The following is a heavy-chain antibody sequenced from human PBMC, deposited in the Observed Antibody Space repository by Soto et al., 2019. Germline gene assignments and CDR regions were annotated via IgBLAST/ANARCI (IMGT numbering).Heavy chain of an antibody. D-gene: IGHD3-10*01. CDR1: GDSITSYY. V-gene: IGHV4-59*08. CDR2: IYYTGST. Sequence: QVQLQESGPGLVKPSETLSLTCTVSGDSITSYYWSWIRQPPGKGLEWLGYIYYTGSTTYNPSLKSPVTISLDTSKNQFSLKLNSVTAADTAVYYCARHAFGSGFYYGMGVWGQGTTVTVSS. CDR3: ARHAFGSGFYYGMGV. J-gene: IGHJ6*02.